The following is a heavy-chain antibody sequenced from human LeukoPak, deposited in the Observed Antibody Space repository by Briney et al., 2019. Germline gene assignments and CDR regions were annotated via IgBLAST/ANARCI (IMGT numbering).Heavy chain of an antibody. J-gene: IGHJ4*02. D-gene: IGHD3-10*01. CDR1: GFTFSSYG. CDR3: ARSGFGHYYGSGSYIMVGY. Sequence: GRSLRLSCAASGFTFSSYGMHWVRQAPGKGLEWVAVIWYDGSNKYYADSVKGRFTISRDNSKNTLYLQMNSLRAEDTAVYYCARSGFGHYYGSGSYIMVGYWGQGTLVTVSS. V-gene: IGHV3-33*01. CDR2: IWYDGSNK.